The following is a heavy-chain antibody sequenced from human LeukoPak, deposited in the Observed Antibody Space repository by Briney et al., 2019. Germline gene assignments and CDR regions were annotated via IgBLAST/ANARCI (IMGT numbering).Heavy chain of an antibody. Sequence: AASVKVSCKASGYTFTSYDINWVRQATGQGLEWMGWMNPNSGNTGYAQKFQGRVTITRNTSISTAYMELSSLRSEDTAVYYCARGKFGVCSSTSCYTLGDYWGQGTLVTVSS. V-gene: IGHV1-8*03. J-gene: IGHJ4*02. CDR2: MNPNSGNT. CDR3: ARGKFGVCSSTSCYTLGDY. CDR1: GYTFTSYD. D-gene: IGHD2-2*02.